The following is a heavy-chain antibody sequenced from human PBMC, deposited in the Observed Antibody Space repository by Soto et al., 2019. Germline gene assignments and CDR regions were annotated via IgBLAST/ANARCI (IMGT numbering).Heavy chain of an antibody. D-gene: IGHD1-7*01. Sequence: GWSLRLSCVSSVFTFNNYAMSWVRQVPGKGLEWVSAITAGGEETYYADSVKGRFSVSRDNSQNTLFLQMNSLRAEDTAVYYCAKDYLGTNVMFESWGQGTLVTVSS. J-gene: IGHJ4*02. CDR2: ITAGGEET. CDR1: VFTFNNYA. CDR3: AKDYLGTNVMFES. V-gene: IGHV3-23*01.